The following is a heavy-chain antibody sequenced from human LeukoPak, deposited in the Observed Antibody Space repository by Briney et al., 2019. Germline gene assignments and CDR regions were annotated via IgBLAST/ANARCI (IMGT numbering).Heavy chain of an antibody. J-gene: IGHJ4*02. D-gene: IGHD3-16*02. CDR2: ISAYNGNT. CDR1: GYTFTSYS. V-gene: IGHV1-18*01. Sequence: ASVKVSCKASGYTFTSYSISWVRQAPGQGLEWMGWISAYNGNTNYAQKLQGRVTMTTDTSTSTAYMELRSLRSDDTAVYYCARGPYDYVWGSYPKNDYWGQGTLVTVSS. CDR3: ARGPYDYVWGSYPKNDY.